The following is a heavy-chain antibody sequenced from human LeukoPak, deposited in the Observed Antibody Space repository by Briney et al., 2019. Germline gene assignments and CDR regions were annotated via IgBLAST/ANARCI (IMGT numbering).Heavy chain of an antibody. V-gene: IGHV3-74*01. CDR2: INDDETST. Sequence: GGSLRLSCAASGFSFSSSWMHWVRQVPGKGLDWVSRINDDETSTTYAESVKGRFTISRDDAKNKLFLQMNSLRAEDTAVYYCATTGSGSYYDYWGQGTLVTVSS. D-gene: IGHD1-26*01. CDR1: GFSFSSSW. J-gene: IGHJ4*02. CDR3: ATTGSGSYYDY.